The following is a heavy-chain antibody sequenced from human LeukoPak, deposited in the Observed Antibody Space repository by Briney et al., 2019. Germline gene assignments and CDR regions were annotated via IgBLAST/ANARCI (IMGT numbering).Heavy chain of an antibody. Sequence: GGSLRLSCAASGFTFSSYGMHWVRQAPGKGLEWVAFIRHGGSNKYYADSVKGRLTISRDNSKHTLYLEMNSLRAEDTAVYYCAKPSRGGWFDAFDIWGQGTMVIVSS. CDR3: AKPSRGGWFDAFDI. J-gene: IGHJ3*02. V-gene: IGHV3-30*02. D-gene: IGHD6-19*01. CDR2: IRHGGSNK. CDR1: GFTFSSYG.